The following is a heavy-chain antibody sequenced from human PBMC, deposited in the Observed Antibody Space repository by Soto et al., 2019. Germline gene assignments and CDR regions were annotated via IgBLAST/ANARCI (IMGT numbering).Heavy chain of an antibody. CDR3: AKEQTTGAHYALDY. J-gene: IGHJ4*02. D-gene: IGHD2-8*02. CDR2: ITGSSDYT. Sequence: GGSLRLSCEASGFIFSSYAMNWVRQAPGKGLQWVSSITGSSDYTSYIASVKGRFTISRDNSKNTLYLQMNSLRAEDTAVYFCAKEQTTGAHYALDYWGQGTLVTVSS. V-gene: IGHV3-23*01. CDR1: GFIFSSYA.